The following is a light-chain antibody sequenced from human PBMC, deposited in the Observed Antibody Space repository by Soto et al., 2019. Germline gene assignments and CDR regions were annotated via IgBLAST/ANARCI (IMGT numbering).Light chain of an antibody. CDR1: QDIANH. J-gene: IGKJ4*01. CDR3: QHYDTLPLT. Sequence: DIQMTQSPSSLSASVGDRVTITCQASQDIANHLNWYQQKPGKAPKLLIYDASHLETGVPSRFSGSGSGTDFTFTISSLQPEDIATYYCQHYDTLPLTFGGGTKVEIK. V-gene: IGKV1-33*01. CDR2: DAS.